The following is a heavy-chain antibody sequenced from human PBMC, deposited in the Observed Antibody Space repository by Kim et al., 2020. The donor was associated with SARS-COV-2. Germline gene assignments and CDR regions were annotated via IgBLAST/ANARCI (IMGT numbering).Heavy chain of an antibody. V-gene: IGHV3-74*01. D-gene: IGHD7-27*01. CDR3: ARDLTGGGDY. J-gene: IGHJ4*02. CDR2: RT. Sequence: RTNYADSVKGRFTISRNNAKNTLYLQMNSLRAEDTAVYYCARDLTGGGDYWGQGTLVTVSS.